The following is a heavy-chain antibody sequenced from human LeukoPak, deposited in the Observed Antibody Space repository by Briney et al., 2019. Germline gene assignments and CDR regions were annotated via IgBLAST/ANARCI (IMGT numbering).Heavy chain of an antibody. D-gene: IGHD3/OR15-3a*01. Sequence: SETLSLTCTVSGGSISSGSYYWSWIRQPAGKGLEWIGRIYTSGSTNYNPSLKSRVTISVDTSKNQFSLKLSSVTAADTAVYYCARSTHRTGYYTYWGQGTLVTVSS. V-gene: IGHV4-61*02. CDR1: GGSISSGSYY. J-gene: IGHJ4*02. CDR3: ARSTHRTGYYTY. CDR2: IYTSGST.